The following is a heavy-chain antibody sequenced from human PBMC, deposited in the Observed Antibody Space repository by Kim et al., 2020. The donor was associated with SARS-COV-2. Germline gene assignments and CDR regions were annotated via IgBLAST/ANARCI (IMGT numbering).Heavy chain of an antibody. CDR2: ISAHNGET. CDR3: ARDLYYDILTGYWDDAFDI. Sequence: ASVKVSCKASGYSFINYGISWVRQAPGQGLEWMGWISAHNGETNYAQKLQGRVTMTTDTATSTAYMELRSLRSDDTAVYYCARDLYYDILTGYWDDAFDILGQGTMVTVSS. D-gene: IGHD3-9*01. J-gene: IGHJ3*02. CDR1: GYSFINYG. V-gene: IGHV1-18*01.